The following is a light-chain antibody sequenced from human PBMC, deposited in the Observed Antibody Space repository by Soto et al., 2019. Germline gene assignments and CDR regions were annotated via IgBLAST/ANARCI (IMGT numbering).Light chain of an antibody. J-gene: IGLJ2*01. V-gene: IGLV2-8*01. CDR2: EVS. CDR1: SSDVGGYNY. CDR3: SSHADSNEFVG. Sequence: QSALTQPPSASGSPGQSVTISCTGTSSDVGGYNYVSWYQQHPGKAPKHMIYEVSKRPSGVPDRFSGSNSGNTASLSVFGLQVEDESDYYCSSHADSNEFVGLGRGTKLTLL.